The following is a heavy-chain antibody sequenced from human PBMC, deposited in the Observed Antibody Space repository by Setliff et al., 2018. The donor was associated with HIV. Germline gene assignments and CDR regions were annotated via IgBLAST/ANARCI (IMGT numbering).Heavy chain of an antibody. CDR1: GYTFTTYV. V-gene: IGHV1-3*01. CDR2: INVGSGNT. CDR3: AIEPLPGDFGDF. D-gene: IGHD7-27*01. Sequence: ASVKVSCKASGYTFTTYVVHWVRQAPGQRLEWMGWINVGSGNTKYSQKFQGRVTITRDTSASTAYMELSSLRSEGTAVYYCAIEPLPGDFGDFWGQGTLVTVSS. J-gene: IGHJ4*02.